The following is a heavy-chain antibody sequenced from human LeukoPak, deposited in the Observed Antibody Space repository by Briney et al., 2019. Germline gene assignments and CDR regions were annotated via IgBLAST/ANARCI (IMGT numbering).Heavy chain of an antibody. D-gene: IGHD5-18*01. CDR2: ISGYNGNT. Sequence: ASVKVSCKASGYTFTSYGISWVRQAPGQGLEWMGWISGYNGNTKYSQKFQGRVTITRDTSASTAYMELSSLRSEDTAVYYCARPRGYSYGYFDYWGQGTLVTVSS. CDR1: GYTFTSYG. CDR3: ARPRGYSYGYFDY. V-gene: IGHV1-18*01. J-gene: IGHJ4*02.